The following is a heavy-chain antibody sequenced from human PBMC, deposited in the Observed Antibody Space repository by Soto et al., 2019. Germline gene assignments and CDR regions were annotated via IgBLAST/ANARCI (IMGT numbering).Heavy chain of an antibody. D-gene: IGHD2-8*01. CDR3: VRDSMKGRFDP. CDR1: GFTFSTSW. Sequence: EVQLVESGGGLVQPGGSLRLSCAASGFTFSTSWMHWVRQAPGKGLVWVSRIESDGRGTTYADSVKGRFTISRDNAKNTLYLQMNNLRAEDTAVYYCVRDSMKGRFDPWGQGTLVTVSS. J-gene: IGHJ5*02. CDR2: IESDGRGT. V-gene: IGHV3-74*01.